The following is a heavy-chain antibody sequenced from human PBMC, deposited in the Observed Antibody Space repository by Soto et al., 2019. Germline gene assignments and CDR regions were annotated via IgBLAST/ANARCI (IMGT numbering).Heavy chain of an antibody. CDR3: ASGDYGDYV. Sequence: QVQLVESGGGMVQPGRSLRLSCAASGFTFSSYAMHWVRQAPGKGLEWVAVVSHDGSSKYYADSVKGRFTISRDNSNNTLYLQMNSLRAEDTAVYYCASGDYGDYVWGQGTLVAVSS. V-gene: IGHV3-30-3*01. J-gene: IGHJ4*02. CDR1: GFTFSSYA. CDR2: VSHDGSSK. D-gene: IGHD4-17*01.